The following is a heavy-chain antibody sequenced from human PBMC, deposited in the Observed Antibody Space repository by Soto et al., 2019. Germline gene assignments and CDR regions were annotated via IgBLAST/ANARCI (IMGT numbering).Heavy chain of an antibody. D-gene: IGHD2-15*01. Sequence: SETLSLTCTVSGASISSGDHYWNWIRLHPGKGLEWFGYISYSGRTYYNPSLRSRVVMSVDTSKNQFSLNLSSVTAADTAVYYCARGIVVMVAAASATSAFDIWGQGTMVTVSS. J-gene: IGHJ3*02. CDR3: ARGIVVMVAAASATSAFDI. V-gene: IGHV4-31*03. CDR2: ISYSGRT. CDR1: GASISSGDHY.